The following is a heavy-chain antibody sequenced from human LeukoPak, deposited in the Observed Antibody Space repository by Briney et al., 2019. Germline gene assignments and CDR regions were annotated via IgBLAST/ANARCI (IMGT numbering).Heavy chain of an antibody. Sequence: GGSLRLSCAASGITVSNNYMSWVRQAPGKGLEWVSVIYSGGSTYYADSVKGRFTISRDNSKNTLYLQMNSLRAEDTAVYYCAKDAARIAVAGTYFDYWGQGTLVTVS. J-gene: IGHJ4*02. D-gene: IGHD6-19*01. CDR1: GITVSNNY. CDR2: IYSGGST. V-gene: IGHV3-66*01. CDR3: AKDAARIAVAGTYFDY.